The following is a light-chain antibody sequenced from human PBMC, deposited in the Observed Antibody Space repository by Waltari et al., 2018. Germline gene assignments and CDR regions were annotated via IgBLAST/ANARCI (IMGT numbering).Light chain of an antibody. V-gene: IGLV6-57*03. CDR3: QSYDATNHWV. J-gene: IGLJ3*02. Sequence: FMLTQSHSVSESPGKTVTISCTRSSGSIAGNYVQWYQQRPGSAPTTMIYEHNQRPAGVPDRFSASIDSSSNSASLTISGLTTEDEADYYCQSYDATNHWVFGGGTKLTVL. CDR1: SGSIAGNY. CDR2: EHN.